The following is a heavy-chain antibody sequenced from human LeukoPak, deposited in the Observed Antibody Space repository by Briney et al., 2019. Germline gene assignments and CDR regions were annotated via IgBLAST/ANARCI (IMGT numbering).Heavy chain of an antibody. J-gene: IGHJ4*02. CDR2: INPNSGGT. CDR1: GYTFTGYY. CDR3: ARTNYYDSSGYLDY. V-gene: IGHV1-2*02. Sequence: ASVKVSCKASGYTFTGYYMHWVRQAPGQGLEWMGWINPNSGGTNYAQKIQGRVTMTTDTSTSTAYMELRSLRSDDTAVYYCARTNYYDSSGYLDYWGQGTLVTGSS. D-gene: IGHD3-22*01.